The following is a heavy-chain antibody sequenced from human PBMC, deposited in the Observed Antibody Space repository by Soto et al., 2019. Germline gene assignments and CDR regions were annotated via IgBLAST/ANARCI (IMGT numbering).Heavy chain of an antibody. D-gene: IGHD2-8*01. V-gene: IGHV5-10-1*01. J-gene: IGHJ5*02. CDR2: IDPGETYA. CDR3: ARIYCTTTSCDSWFDP. Sequence: GESLKISCPGFGYTFTTFWISWVRQMPGKGLEWMGRIDPGETYAPYSPAFQGHVTISADKATSTPYLQWSSLKASDPAMYFCARIYCTTTSCDSWFDPWGQGTLVTVYS. CDR1: GYTFTTFW.